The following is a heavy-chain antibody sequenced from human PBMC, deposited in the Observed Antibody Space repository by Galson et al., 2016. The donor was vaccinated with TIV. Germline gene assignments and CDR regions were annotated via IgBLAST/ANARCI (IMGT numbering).Heavy chain of an antibody. Sequence: SLRLSCAASGFTFSSHTMNWVRQAPGTGLELVSSISGGNSYIYYADSVKGRFTISRDNAKNSLFLQMNSLRGEDTAVYYCTRVPQTYSSSWYDFDYWGQGALATVSS. CDR2: ISGGNSYI. D-gene: IGHD6-13*01. V-gene: IGHV3-21*01. CDR3: TRVPQTYSSSWYDFDY. CDR1: GFTFSSHT. J-gene: IGHJ4*02.